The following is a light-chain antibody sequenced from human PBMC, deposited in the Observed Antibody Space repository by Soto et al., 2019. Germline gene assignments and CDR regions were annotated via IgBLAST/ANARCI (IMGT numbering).Light chain of an antibody. CDR2: GAS. CDR1: QSVSSN. J-gene: IGKJ5*01. Sequence: EIVLTQSPGTLSLSPGERATLSCRASQSVSSNLAWYQQKPGQAPRLLTYGASTRATGIPARFSGSGSGTEFTLTISSLQPEDFAVYYCQQYGSSSTFGQGTRLEIK. CDR3: QQYGSSST. V-gene: IGKV3-20*01.